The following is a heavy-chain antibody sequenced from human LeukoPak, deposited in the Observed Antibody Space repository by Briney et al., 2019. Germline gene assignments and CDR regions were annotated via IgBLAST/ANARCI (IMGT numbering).Heavy chain of an antibody. Sequence: ASVKVSCKVSGYTLTELSMHWVRQAPGKGLEWMGGFDPEDGETIYAQKFQGRVTMTEGTSTDTAYMELSSLRSEDTAVYYCAADYTGHYHVEFDYWGQGTLVTVSS. J-gene: IGHJ4*02. CDR3: AADYTGHYHVEFDY. CDR2: FDPEDGET. V-gene: IGHV1-24*01. D-gene: IGHD2-2*02. CDR1: GYTLTELS.